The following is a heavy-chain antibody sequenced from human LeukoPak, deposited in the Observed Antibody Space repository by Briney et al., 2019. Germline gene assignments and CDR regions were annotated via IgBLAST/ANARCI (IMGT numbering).Heavy chain of an antibody. D-gene: IGHD3-3*02. J-gene: IGHJ4*02. CDR3: AKISSH. CDR2: IRYDGSSK. CDR1: GFIFSSFG. V-gene: IGHV3-30*02. Sequence: GGSLRLSCVASGFIFSSFGLHWARQAPGKGLEWVAFIRYDGSSKYYADSVKGRFTISRDISRNTLYLVMNSLRPDDTAVYYCAKISSHWGQGTLVTVSS.